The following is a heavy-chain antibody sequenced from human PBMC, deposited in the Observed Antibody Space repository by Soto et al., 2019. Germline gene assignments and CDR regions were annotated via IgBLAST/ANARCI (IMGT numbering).Heavy chain of an antibody. V-gene: IGHV4-59*01. CDR2: IYYSGST. J-gene: IGHJ2*01. Sequence: QVQLQESGPGLVKPSETLSLTCTVSGGSISSYYWSWIRQPPGKGLAWIGYIYYSGSTNYNPSLKSRVTISVDTSKNHFSLKLTSVTTADTAVYYCVRDGMYYGNDRYFDLWGRGTLVTVSS. CDR3: VRDGMYYGNDRYFDL. D-gene: IGHD1-26*01. CDR1: GGSISSYY.